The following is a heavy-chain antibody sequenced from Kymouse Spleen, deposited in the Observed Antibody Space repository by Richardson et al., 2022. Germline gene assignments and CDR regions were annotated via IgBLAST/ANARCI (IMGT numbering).Heavy chain of an antibody. Sequence: EVQLVESGGGLVQPGRSLRLSCAASGFTFDDYAMHWVRQAPGKGLEWVSGISWNSGSIGYADSVKGRFTISRDNAKNSLYLQMNSLRAEDTALYYCAKDRTVTTYYGMDVWGQGTTVTVSS. CDR2: ISWNSGSI. CDR1: GFTFDDYA. D-gene: IGHD4-11,IGHD4-11*01. J-gene: IGHJ6*02. CDR3: AKDRTVTTYYGMDV. V-gene: IGHV3-9*01.